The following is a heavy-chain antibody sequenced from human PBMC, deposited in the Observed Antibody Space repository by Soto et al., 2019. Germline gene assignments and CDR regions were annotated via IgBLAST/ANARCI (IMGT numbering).Heavy chain of an antibody. V-gene: IGHV3-33*01. J-gene: IGHJ6*01. CDR2: IWYDGSNK. CDR3: ARVIAVAGTWALPLGMDV. D-gene: IGHD6-19*01. CDR1: GFTFSSYG. Sequence: GGSLRLSCAASGFTFSSYGMHWVRQAPGKGLEWVAVIWYDGSNKYYADSVKGRFTISRDNSKNTLYLQMNSLRAEDTAVYYCARVIAVAGTWALPLGMDVWGQGTTVTVSS.